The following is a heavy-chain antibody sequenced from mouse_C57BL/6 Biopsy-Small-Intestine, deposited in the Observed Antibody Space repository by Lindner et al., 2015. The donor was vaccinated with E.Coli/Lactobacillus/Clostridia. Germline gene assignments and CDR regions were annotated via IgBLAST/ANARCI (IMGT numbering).Heavy chain of an antibody. Sequence: SVKVSCKASGYTFTDFYIHWVRQAPGQGLEWMGWVHADNGGTQYAPKFQGRVTMSRDTSTSTAFMELSRLTSDDTAIYYCARGTSPDYWGQGTLVTVSS. V-gene: IGHV14-4*02. CDR2: VHADNGGT. CDR3: ARGTSPDY. CDR1: GYTFTDFY. J-gene: IGHJ4*01.